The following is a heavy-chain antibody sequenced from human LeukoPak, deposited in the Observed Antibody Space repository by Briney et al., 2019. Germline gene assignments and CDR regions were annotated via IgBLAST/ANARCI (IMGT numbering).Heavy chain of an antibody. J-gene: IGHJ4*02. Sequence: SETLSLTCVVYGGSFSGYYWTWIRQPPGKGLEWVGEIHYSGATSYKPSLKSRATISGDTSKNQVSLNLRSVTAADTAVYYCARGRLDGYYFDYWGQGILVTVSS. CDR2: IHYSGAT. D-gene: IGHD1-1*01. V-gene: IGHV4-34*01. CDR1: GGSFSGYY. CDR3: ARGRLDGYYFDY.